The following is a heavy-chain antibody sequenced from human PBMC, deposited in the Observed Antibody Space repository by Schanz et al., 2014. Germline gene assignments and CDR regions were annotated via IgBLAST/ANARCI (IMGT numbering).Heavy chain of an antibody. D-gene: IGHD5-12*01. CDR2: ISNGGGYI. CDR1: GFTFNDYY. V-gene: IGHV3-11*01. CDR3: ARDPNSVNEIDY. Sequence: QVQLVESGGGLVKPGGSLRLSCAASGFTFNDYYMNWVRQAPGKGLEWVSSISNGGGYIYYADSVKGRFTISRDNAKNSVYLQTHSLRVEDTAVYYCARDPNSVNEIDYWGQGTLVTVSS. J-gene: IGHJ4*02.